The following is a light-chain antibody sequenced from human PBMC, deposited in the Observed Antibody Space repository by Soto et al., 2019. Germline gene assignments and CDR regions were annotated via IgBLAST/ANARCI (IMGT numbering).Light chain of an antibody. CDR2: DVT. CDR3: SSYTSSRTLL. V-gene: IGLV2-14*01. CDR1: SSDVGAYNY. J-gene: IGLJ2*01. Sequence: QSALTQPASVSGSPGQSITISCTGTSSDVGAYNYVSWYQQHPGKAPKLMLYDVTNRPSGVSNLFSGSKSGNTASLTISGIQAEDEADYYCSSYTSSRTLLFGGGTKLTVL.